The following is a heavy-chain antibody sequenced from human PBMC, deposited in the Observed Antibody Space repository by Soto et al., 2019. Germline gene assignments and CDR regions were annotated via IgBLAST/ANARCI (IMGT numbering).Heavy chain of an antibody. V-gene: IGHV3-30*18. CDR3: AKENGYYYGSGSPTPHNWFDP. D-gene: IGHD3-10*01. J-gene: IGHJ5*02. Sequence: GGSLRLSCAASGFTFSSYGMHWVRQAPGKGLEWVAVISYDGSNKYYADSVKGRFTISRDNSKNTLYLQMNSLRAEDTAVYYCAKENGYYYGSGSPTPHNWFDPWGQGTLVTVSS. CDR2: ISYDGSNK. CDR1: GFTFSSYG.